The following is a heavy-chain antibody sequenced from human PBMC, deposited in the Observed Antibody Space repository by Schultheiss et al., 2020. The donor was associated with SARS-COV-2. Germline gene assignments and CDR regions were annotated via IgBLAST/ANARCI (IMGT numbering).Heavy chain of an antibody. CDR1: GFTFSSYA. CDR3: ARDSVRGGSSRQVDY. D-gene: IGHD6-6*01. J-gene: IGHJ4*02. CDR2: ISYYGSNK. Sequence: GGSLRLSCAASGFTFSSYAMHWVRQAPGKGLEWVAVISYYGSNKYYADSVKGRFTISRDNSKNTLYLQMNSLRAEDTAVYYCARDSVRGGSSRQVDYWGQGTLVTVSS. V-gene: IGHV3-30*01.